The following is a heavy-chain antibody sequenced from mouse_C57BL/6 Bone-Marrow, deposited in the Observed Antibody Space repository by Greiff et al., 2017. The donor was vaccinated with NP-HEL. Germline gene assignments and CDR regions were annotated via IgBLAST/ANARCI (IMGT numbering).Heavy chain of an antibody. Sequence: DVKLVESGGGLVKPGGSLKLSCAASGFTFSSYAMSWVRQTPEKRLEWVATISDGGSYTYYPDNVKGRFTISRDNAKNNLYLQMSHLKSEDTAMYYCARDYDRSFHWYFDVWGTGTTVTVSS. V-gene: IGHV5-4*01. CDR1: GFTFSSYA. D-gene: IGHD2-12*01. J-gene: IGHJ1*03. CDR3: ARDYDRSFHWYFDV. CDR2: ISDGGSYT.